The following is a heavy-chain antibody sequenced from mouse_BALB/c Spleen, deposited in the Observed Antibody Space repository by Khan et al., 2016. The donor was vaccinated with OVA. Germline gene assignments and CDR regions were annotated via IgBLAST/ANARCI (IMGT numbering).Heavy chain of an antibody. J-gene: IGHJ2*01. D-gene: IGHD1-1*01. CDR1: GYTFTSYW. Sequence: QVQLQQSGAELVKAGASVKMSCKASGYTFTSYWMHWVKQRPGQGLEWFAETNPTNGRTYYNEKFKSKATLTADKSSSTAYMQLSGPTFEASAVYYCARVKKVVATYFDYWGQGTTLTVSS. CDR2: TNPTNGRT. CDR3: ARVKKVVATYFDY. V-gene: IGHV1S81*02.